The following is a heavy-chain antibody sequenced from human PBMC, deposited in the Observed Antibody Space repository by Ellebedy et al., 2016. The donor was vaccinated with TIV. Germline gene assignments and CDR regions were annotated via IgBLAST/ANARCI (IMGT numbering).Heavy chain of an antibody. CDR2: ISSSGSTI. Sequence: GGSLRLSCAASGFTFSSYEMNWVRQAPGKGLEWVSYISSSGSTIYYADSVKGRFTISRDNAKNSLYLQMNSLRAEDTAVYYCAREDGIAAAGPIWEYGMDVWGQGTTVTVSS. J-gene: IGHJ6*02. D-gene: IGHD6-13*01. V-gene: IGHV3-48*03. CDR1: GFTFSSYE. CDR3: AREDGIAAAGPIWEYGMDV.